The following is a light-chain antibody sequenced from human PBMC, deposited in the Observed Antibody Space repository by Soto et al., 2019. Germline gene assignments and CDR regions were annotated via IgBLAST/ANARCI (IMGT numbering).Light chain of an antibody. V-gene: IGLV2-14*01. CDR3: TSYTGGSTDV. Sequence: QSLLTQPASVSGSPGQSITISCTGTRGEVGGYNYVSWYQQYPGKAPELMIYEVSNRPSGVSNHFSGSKSGNTASLTISGLQAEDEADYYCTSYTGGSTDVFGTGTKVTVL. J-gene: IGLJ1*01. CDR2: EVS. CDR1: RGEVGGYNY.